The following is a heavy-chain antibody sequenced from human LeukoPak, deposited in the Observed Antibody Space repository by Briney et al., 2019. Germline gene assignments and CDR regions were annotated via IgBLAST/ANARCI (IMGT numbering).Heavy chain of an antibody. J-gene: IGHJ4*02. V-gene: IGHV4-59*12. Sequence: SETLSLTCTVSGGSISSYYWSWIRQPPGKGLEWIGYIYYSGSTNYNPSLKSRVTISVDTSKNQFSLKLSSVTAADTAVYYCARDEYYDSSGPPYFDYWGQGTLVTVSS. CDR3: ARDEYYDSSGPPYFDY. CDR2: IYYSGST. D-gene: IGHD3-22*01. CDR1: GGSISSYY.